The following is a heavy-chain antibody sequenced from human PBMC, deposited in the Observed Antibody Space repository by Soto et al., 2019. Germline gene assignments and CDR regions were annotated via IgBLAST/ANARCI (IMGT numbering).Heavy chain of an antibody. CDR2: INPSGGST. V-gene: IGHV1-46*01. Sequence: ASVKVSCKASGYTFTSYYMHWVRQAPGQGLEWMGIINPSGGSTSYAQKFQGRVTMTRDTSTSTVYMELSSLRSEDTAVYYCATGASRRRVYYYGMDVWGQGTTVTVS. D-gene: IGHD1-26*01. CDR1: GYTFTSYY. CDR3: ATGASRRRVYYYGMDV. J-gene: IGHJ6*02.